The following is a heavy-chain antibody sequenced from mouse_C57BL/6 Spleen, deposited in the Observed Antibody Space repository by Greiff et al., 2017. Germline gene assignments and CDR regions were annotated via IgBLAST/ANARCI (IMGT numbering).Heavy chain of an antibody. CDR1: GYSFTDYN. CDR2: INPNYGTT. Sequence: VQLKESGPELVKPGASVKISCKASGYSFTDYNMNWVKQSNGKSLEWIGVINPNYGTTSYNHKFKGKATLTVAPSSNQAYMHLNLLPSEDSAVCYCARGSLYFDVWGTGTTVTVSS. CDR3: ARGSLYFDV. V-gene: IGHV1-39*01. J-gene: IGHJ1*03.